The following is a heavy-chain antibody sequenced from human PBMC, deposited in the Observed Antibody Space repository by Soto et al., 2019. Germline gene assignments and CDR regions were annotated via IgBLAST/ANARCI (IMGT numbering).Heavy chain of an antibody. J-gene: IGHJ4*02. CDR3: ARDYRGWYGSCFDY. CDR1: GGSFSGYY. CDR2: INHSGST. Sequence: QVQLQQWGAGLLKPSETLSLTCAVYGGSFSGYYWSWIRQPPGKGLEWIGEINHSGSTNYNPSLKRRVTISVDPSKNQFSLKLSSVTAADTAVYYCARDYRGWYGSCFDYWGQGTLVTVSS. V-gene: IGHV4-34*01. D-gene: IGHD6-19*01.